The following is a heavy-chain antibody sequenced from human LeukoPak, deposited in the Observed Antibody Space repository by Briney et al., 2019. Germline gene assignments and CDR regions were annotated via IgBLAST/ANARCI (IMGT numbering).Heavy chain of an antibody. CDR3: ATIDYDVLTGYYPYFDY. Sequence: SETLPLTCTVSGGSISSYYWSWIRQPPGKGLEWIGYIYYSGSTNYNPSLKSRVTISVDTSKNQFSLKLSSVTAADTAVYYCATIDYDVLTGYYPYFDYWGQGTLVTVSS. CDR2: IYYSGST. J-gene: IGHJ4*02. D-gene: IGHD3-9*01. CDR1: GGSISSYY. V-gene: IGHV4-59*01.